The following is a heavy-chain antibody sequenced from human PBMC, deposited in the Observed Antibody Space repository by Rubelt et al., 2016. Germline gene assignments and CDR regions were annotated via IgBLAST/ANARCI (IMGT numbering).Heavy chain of an antibody. D-gene: IGHD3-3*01. V-gene: IGHV3-33*08. J-gene: IGHJ6*03. CDR3: ARDENTIFGATMDV. CDR2: IWYDCDEK. Sequence: VQLVESGGGLVQPGGSLRLSCAASGFTFSDYYMSWIRQAPGKGLEWVAVIWYDCDEKSYADSGKGRFNLPRNKSKNTLFLQTTSLRAVDTAIYYCARDENTIFGATMDVWGKGTTVIVSS. CDR1: GFTFSDYY.